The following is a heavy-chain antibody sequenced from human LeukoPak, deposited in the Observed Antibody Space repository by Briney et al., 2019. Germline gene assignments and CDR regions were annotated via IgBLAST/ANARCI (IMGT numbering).Heavy chain of an antibody. CDR2: VNHGGDT. CDR1: NGSFSGYY. D-gene: IGHD3-16*01. V-gene: IGHV4-34*01. Sequence: PSETLSLTCAVYNGSFSGYYWSWIRQSPEKGLEWIGEVNHGGDTNYNPSLRSRVTISLDTSKNHFSLKLRSVTAADTAIYNCARAAWNGGGGFDPWGQGTLDTVSS. CDR3: ARAAWNGGGGFDP. J-gene: IGHJ5*02.